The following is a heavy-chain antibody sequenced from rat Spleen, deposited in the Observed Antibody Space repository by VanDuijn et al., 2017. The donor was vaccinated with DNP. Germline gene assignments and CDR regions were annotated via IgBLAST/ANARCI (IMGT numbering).Heavy chain of an antibody. CDR3: ARGSTTVDYWYFDF. CDR1: GFTFNKYW. CDR2: ITSSGGST. D-gene: IGHD1-1*01. V-gene: IGHV5-31*01. Sequence: EVQLVESGGDLVQPGRSLKLSCVASGFTFNKYWMAWIRQVPGKGLEWVASITSSGGSTYYPDSVKGRFTISRDNAKNTLYLQMNSLRSEDTATYYCARGSTTVDYWYFDFWGPGTMVTVSS. J-gene: IGHJ1*01.